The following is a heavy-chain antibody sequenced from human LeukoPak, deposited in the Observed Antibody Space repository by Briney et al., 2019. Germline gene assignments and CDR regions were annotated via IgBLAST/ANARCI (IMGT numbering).Heavy chain of an antibody. CDR3: ASPYYDFWSGYSSDAYYFDY. J-gene: IGHJ4*02. CDR1: GFTFSSYA. Sequence: GGSLRLSCAASGFTFSSYAMSWVRQAPGKGLEWVSAISGSGGSTYYADSVKGRFTISRDNSKKTLYLQMNSLRAEDTAVYYCASPYYDFWSGYSSDAYYFDYWGQGTLVTVSS. V-gene: IGHV3-23*01. D-gene: IGHD3-3*01. CDR2: ISGSGGST.